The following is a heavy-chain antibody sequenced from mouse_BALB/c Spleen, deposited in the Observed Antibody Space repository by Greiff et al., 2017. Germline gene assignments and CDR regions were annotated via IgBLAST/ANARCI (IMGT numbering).Heavy chain of an antibody. J-gene: IGHJ1*01. V-gene: IGHV1S29*02. D-gene: IGHD2-1*01. CDR2: IYPYNGGT. CDR3: ARSGNYWYFDV. CDR1: GYTFTDYN. Sequence: EVQLQQSGPELVKPGASVKISCKASGYTFTDYNMHWVKQSHGKSLEWIGYIYPYNGGTGYNQKFKSKATLTVDNSSSTAYMELRSLTSEDSAVYYCARSGNYWYFDVWGAGTTVTVSS.